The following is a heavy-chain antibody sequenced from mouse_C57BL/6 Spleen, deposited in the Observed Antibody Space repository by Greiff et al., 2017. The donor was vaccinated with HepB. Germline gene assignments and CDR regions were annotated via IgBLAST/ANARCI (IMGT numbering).Heavy chain of an antibody. V-gene: IGHV1-39*01. Sequence: VQLKESGPELVKPGASVKISCKASGYSFTDYNMNWVKQSTGKSLEWIGVINPNYGTTSYNQKFKGKATLTVDQSSSTAYMQLNSLTSEDSAVYYCARGGYATYYAMDYWGQGTSVTVSS. CDR1: GYSFTDYN. J-gene: IGHJ4*01. D-gene: IGHD2-2*01. CDR2: INPNYGTT. CDR3: ARGGYATYYAMDY.